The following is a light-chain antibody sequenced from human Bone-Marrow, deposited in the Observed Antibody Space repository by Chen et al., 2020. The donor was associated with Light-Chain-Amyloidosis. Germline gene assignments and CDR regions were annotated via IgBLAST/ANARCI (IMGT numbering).Light chain of an antibody. J-gene: IGLJ2*01. V-gene: IGLV3-25*03. CDR3: QSADSSGTYEVI. CDR2: RDT. CDR1: DLPTKY. Sequence: SYKLTQPPSVSVSPGQTARITCSGDDLPTKYAYWYQQKPGQAPVLVIHRDTEMPSGISERFSGSSSGTTATLTISGVQAEDEADYHCQSADSSGTYEVIFGGGTKLTVL.